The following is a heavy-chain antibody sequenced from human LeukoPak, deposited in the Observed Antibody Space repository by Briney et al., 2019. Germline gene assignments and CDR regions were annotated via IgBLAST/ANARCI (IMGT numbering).Heavy chain of an antibody. Sequence: GGSLRLSCAASGFTFSSYAMHWVRQAPGKGLEWVAVISYDGSNKYYADSVKGRFTISRDNSKNTLYLQMNSLRAEDTAVYYCARIYSGYDSDAFDIWGQGTMVTVSS. V-gene: IGHV3-30-3*01. CDR1: GFTFSSYA. D-gene: IGHD5-12*01. CDR2: ISYDGSNK. CDR3: ARIYSGYDSDAFDI. J-gene: IGHJ3*02.